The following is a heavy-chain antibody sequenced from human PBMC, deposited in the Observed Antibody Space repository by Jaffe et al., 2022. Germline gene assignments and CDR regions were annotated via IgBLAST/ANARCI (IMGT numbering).Heavy chain of an antibody. CDR1: GFTFNNAW. J-gene: IGHJ4*02. D-gene: IGHD2-15*01. V-gene: IGHV3-15*01. Sequence: EVQLVESGGDLVKPGGSLRLSCAASGFTFNNAWMNWVRQAPGKGLEWVGRIKSKTEGGTTDYAAPLKGRFTISRDDSENTLYLQMNSLETEDTAVYYCTTGRGSCYYWGQGTLVTVSS. CDR3: TTGRGSCYY. CDR2: IKSKTEGGTT.